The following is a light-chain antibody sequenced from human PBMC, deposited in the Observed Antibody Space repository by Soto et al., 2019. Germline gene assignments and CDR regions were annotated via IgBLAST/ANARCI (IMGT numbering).Light chain of an antibody. Sequence: DIQMTQSPSSLSASIGDRVTITCRASQGIYNYLAWYQQKPGKSPRLLIYAASTLQSGVPSRLSGSGSGTDFTLTISSLQPEDVATFYCQNYNSVPWTFGQGTKVEI. V-gene: IGKV1-27*01. CDR3: QNYNSVPWT. CDR1: QGIYNY. CDR2: AAS. J-gene: IGKJ1*01.